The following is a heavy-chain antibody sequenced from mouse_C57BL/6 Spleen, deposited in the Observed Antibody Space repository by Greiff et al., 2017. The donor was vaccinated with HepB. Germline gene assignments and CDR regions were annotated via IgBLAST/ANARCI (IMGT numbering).Heavy chain of an antibody. V-gene: IGHV1-81*01. Sequence: VKLQQSGAELARPGASVKLSCKASGYTFTSYGISWVKQRTGQGLEWIGEIYPRSGNTYYNEKFKGKATLTADKSSSTAYMELRSLTSEDSAVYYGARGEGLYRYFDVWGTGTTVTVSS. CDR1: GYTFTSYG. CDR2: IYPRSGNT. J-gene: IGHJ1*03. CDR3: ARGEGLYRYFDV. D-gene: IGHD2-4*01.